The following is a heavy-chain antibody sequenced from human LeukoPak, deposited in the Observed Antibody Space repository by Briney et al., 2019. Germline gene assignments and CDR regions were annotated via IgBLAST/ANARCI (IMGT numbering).Heavy chain of an antibody. CDR1: GFTFSDYY. CDR3: ARALAAQQLVHDWFDP. V-gene: IGHV3-11*01. CDR2: ISSSGSTI. J-gene: IGHJ5*02. Sequence: GGSLRLSCAASGFTFSDYYMSWIRQAPGKGLEWVSYISSSGSTIYYADSVKGLFTISRDNAKNSLYLQMNSLRAEDTAVYYCARALAAQQLVHDWFDPWGQGTLVTVSS. D-gene: IGHD6-13*01.